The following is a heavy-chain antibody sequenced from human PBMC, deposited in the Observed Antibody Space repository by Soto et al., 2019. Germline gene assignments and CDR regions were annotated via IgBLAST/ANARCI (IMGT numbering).Heavy chain of an antibody. CDR3: VXSXXXRRGDLDL. V-gene: IGHV3-9*01. CDR1: GFSFDDND. J-gene: IGHJ2*01. CDR2: ISWNSATI. Sequence: EVELVESGGGLAQTGGSLRLSCAGSGFSFDDNDMYWVRRVPGKGLEWVSGISWNSATIGYADSVKGRFTISRDNAKNSLYLEMSPLRPEDTAIYXCVXSXXXRRGDLDLWGRGTLVTVSS. D-gene: IGHD3-10*01.